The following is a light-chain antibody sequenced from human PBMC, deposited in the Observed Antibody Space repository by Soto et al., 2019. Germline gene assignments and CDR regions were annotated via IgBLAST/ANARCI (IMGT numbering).Light chain of an antibody. CDR2: DAS. J-gene: IGKJ4*01. CDR3: QQRNDLVT. Sequence: LTHSPDSLAVALGDRATLNCKSRQSVFNRSNNKNYLACYQQKPGQAPRLLIYDASNRATGIPPRFSGSGSGTDFILTISSLEPEDSGVYYCQQRNDLVTFGGGTKVDI. CDR1: QSVFNRSNNKNY. V-gene: IGKV3-11*01.